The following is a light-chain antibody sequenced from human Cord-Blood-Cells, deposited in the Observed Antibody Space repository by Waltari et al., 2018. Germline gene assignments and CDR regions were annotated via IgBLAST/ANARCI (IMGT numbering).Light chain of an antibody. V-gene: IGLV6-57*01. CDR1: SGSIASNY. CDR3: QSYDSSNWV. J-gene: IGLJ3*02. Sequence: NFMLTQPHSVSESPGKTVTISCTRRSGSIASNYVPWSQQRPGSSPTTVIYEDNQRPSGVPDRFSGSIDSSSNSASLTISGLKTEDEADYYCQSYDSSNWVFGGGTKLTVL. CDR2: EDN.